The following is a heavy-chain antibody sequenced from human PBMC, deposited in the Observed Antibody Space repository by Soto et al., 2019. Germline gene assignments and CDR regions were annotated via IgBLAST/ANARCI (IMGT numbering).Heavy chain of an antibody. CDR2: TTVSGGET. CDR1: GFTFNNYG. D-gene: IGHD3-16*01. V-gene: IGHV3-23*01. CDR3: GKGGTGDVGDH. J-gene: IGHJ4*02. Sequence: EVQLLESGGGLVQPGGSLRLSCVASGFTFNNYGMTWVRQAPGKGLEWVSGTTVSGGETYYADSVRGRFTISRDNSKSTLLLQMNGLRAEDTAVYYCGKGGTGDVGDHWGQGTLVTVSS.